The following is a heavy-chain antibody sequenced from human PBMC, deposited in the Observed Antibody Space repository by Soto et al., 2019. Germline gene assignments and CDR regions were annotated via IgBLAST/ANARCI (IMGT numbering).Heavy chain of an antibody. CDR2: IYNSGST. V-gene: IGHV4-59*01. CDR1: GASISSYY. CDR3: ARDRAYYERNGLYFDS. D-gene: IGHD3-16*01. J-gene: IGHJ4*02. Sequence: PSETLSLTCTVSGASISSYYWSWIRQPPGKGLEWMGYIYNSGSTNYNPSLKSRVAISLDTSKNQFSLKLNSVTAADTSVYYCARDRAYYERNGLYFDSWGQGTLVTVSS.